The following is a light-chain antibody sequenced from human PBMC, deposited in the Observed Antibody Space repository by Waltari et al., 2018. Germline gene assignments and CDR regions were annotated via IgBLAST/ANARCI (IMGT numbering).Light chain of an antibody. Sequence: VMTQTPLSLSVTPGPPASISCMSSSSLLANHGNTYLYWYLQQPGQPPQLLLSEVSNRFSGVPDRFSGSGSRTDVTLNIRRVEAEDVVSDSCMHSIQHPRTFGQGTKLEIK. CDR1: SSLLANHGNTY. CDR3: MHSIQHPRT. CDR2: EVS. V-gene: IGKV2D-29*01. J-gene: IGKJ1*01.